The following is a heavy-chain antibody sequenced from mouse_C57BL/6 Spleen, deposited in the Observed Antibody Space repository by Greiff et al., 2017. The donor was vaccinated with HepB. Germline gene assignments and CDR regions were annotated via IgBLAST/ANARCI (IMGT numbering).Heavy chain of an antibody. CDR1: GFSLTSYG. V-gene: IGHV2-6*03. Sequence: VKLEESGPGLVAPSQSLSITCTVSGFSLTSYGVHWVRQPPGKGLEWLVVIWSDGSTTYNSALKSRLSISKDNSKSPVFLKMNSLQPDDTAVYCWARYEGYYGYYAMDYWGQGTSVTVSS. CDR3: ARYEGYYGYYAMDY. D-gene: IGHD2-3*01. J-gene: IGHJ4*01. CDR2: IWSDGST.